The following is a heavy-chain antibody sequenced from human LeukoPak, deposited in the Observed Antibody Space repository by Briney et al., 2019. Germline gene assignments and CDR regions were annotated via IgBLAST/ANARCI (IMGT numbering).Heavy chain of an antibody. CDR3: ARLRYGSGFYYFDY. J-gene: IGHJ4*02. Sequence: PSETLSLTCTVSGGSISSGDCYWSWIRQPPGKGLEYIGYIYYSGSTNYNPSLKSRVTISLDTSKNQFSLKLSSVTAADTAVYYCARLRYGSGFYYFDYWGQGTLVTVSS. V-gene: IGHV4-61*08. D-gene: IGHD6-19*01. CDR2: IYYSGST. CDR1: GGSISSGDCY.